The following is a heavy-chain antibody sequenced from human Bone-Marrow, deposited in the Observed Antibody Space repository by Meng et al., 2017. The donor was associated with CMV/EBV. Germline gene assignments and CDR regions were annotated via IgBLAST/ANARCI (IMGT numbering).Heavy chain of an antibody. J-gene: IGHJ5*02. CDR1: GFTFSSYG. CDR3: AKDWGSGSYYNGYWFDP. CDR2: IRYDGSNK. V-gene: IGHV3-30*02. D-gene: IGHD3-10*01. Sequence: GESLKISCAASGFTFSSYGMHWVRQAPGKGLEWVAFIRYDGSNKYYADSVKGRFTISRDNSKNTLYLQMNSLRAEDTAVYYCAKDWGSGSYYNGYWFDPWGQGTLVTVSS.